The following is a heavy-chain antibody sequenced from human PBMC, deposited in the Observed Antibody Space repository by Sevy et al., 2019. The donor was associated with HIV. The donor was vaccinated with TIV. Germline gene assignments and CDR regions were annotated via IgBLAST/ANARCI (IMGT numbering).Heavy chain of an antibody. CDR1: GDSVSSNSAA. V-gene: IGHV6-1*01. CDR2: TYYRSKWYN. CDR3: ARDYNGNSYFDY. J-gene: IGHJ4*02. D-gene: IGHD3-10*01. Sequence: SQTLSLTCAITGDSVSSNSAAWNWIRQSPSRGLEWLGRTYYRSKWYNDSSVSLRGRLTIVPDTSENRFSLHLNSVTPDDTALYYCARDYNGNSYFDYWGQGTLVTVSS.